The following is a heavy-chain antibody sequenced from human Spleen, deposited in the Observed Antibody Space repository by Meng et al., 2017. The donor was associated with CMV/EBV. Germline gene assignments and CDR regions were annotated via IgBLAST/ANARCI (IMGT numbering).Heavy chain of an antibody. CDR3: TTEVGYCSSTSCYFYDY. Sequence: GESLKISCAASGFIFSSYEMNWVRQAPGKGLEWVSSISSSSSYIYYADSVKGRFTISRDNAKNSLYLQMNSLRAEDTAVYYCTTEVGYCSSTSCYFYDYWGQGTLVTVSS. D-gene: IGHD2-2*01. J-gene: IGHJ4*02. V-gene: IGHV3-21*03. CDR1: GFIFSSYE. CDR2: ISSSSSYI.